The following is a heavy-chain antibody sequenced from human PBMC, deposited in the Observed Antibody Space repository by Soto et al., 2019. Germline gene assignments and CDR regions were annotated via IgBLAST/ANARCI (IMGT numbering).Heavy chain of an antibody. CDR2: IVVGSGNT. J-gene: IGHJ5*02. Sequence: VKVSCKASGFTFTSSAMQWVRQARGQRLEWIGWIVVGSGNTNYAQKFQERVTITRDMSTSTAYMELSSLRSEDTAVYYCAADGGGRSYRNWFDPWGQGTLVTVSS. V-gene: IGHV1-58*02. CDR1: GFTFTSSA. CDR3: AADGGGRSYRNWFDP. D-gene: IGHD1-26*01.